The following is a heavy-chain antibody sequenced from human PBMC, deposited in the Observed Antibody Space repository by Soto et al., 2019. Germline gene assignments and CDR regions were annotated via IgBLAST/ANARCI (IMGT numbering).Heavy chain of an antibody. Sequence: SETLSLTCAVYGGSFSGYYRSWIRQPPGKGLEWIGEINHSGSTNYNPSLKSRVTISVDTSKNQFSLKLSSVTAADTAVYYCARSGEYDYVWGSYRFGGYHLYWGQGTLVTVSS. D-gene: IGHD3-16*02. CDR3: ARSGEYDYVWGSYRFGGYHLY. V-gene: IGHV4-34*01. J-gene: IGHJ4*02. CDR2: INHSGST. CDR1: GGSFSGYY.